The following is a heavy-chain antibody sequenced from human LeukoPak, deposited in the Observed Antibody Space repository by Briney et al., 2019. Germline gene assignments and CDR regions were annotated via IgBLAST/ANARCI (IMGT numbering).Heavy chain of an antibody. CDR3: ATEMAVTDMIRYFDY. D-gene: IGHD2-21*02. CDR1: GYPFSDYY. CDR2: VDPEDEET. V-gene: IGHV1-69-2*01. J-gene: IGHJ4*02. Sequence: ATVKISCKASGYPFSDYYMHWLQQAPGKGLGWMGRVDPEDEETMIAEKFQGRVTMTADTSTDTAYMELSSLRSEDTAIYYCATEMAVTDMIRYFDYWGQGTLVTVSS.